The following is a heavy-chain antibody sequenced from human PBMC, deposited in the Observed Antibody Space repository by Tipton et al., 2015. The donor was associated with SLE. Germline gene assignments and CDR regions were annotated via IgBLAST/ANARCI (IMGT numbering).Heavy chain of an antibody. CDR2: IYYSGST. J-gene: IGHJ6*03. CDR1: GGSISSYY. D-gene: IGHD3-3*01. Sequence: TLSLTCTVSGGSISSYYWSWIRQPPGKGLEWIGYIYYSGSTNYNPSLKSRVTISVDTSKNQFSLKLSSVTAADTAGYYCTRDAPILGDPPGWYMDVWGKGTTVTISS. V-gene: IGHV4-59*01. CDR3: TRDAPILGDPPGWYMDV.